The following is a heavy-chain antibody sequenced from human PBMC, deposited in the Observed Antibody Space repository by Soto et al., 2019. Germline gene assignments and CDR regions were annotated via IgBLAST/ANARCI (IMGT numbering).Heavy chain of an antibody. V-gene: IGHV4-4*02. CDR3: ASHSSLRGYCISTSCYGYYYGMDV. Sequence: SGTLSLNCDGCGGSIRRSNWWRGVGEPPGKGREGIGEIYHSGSTNYNPSLKSRVTISVDKSKNQFSLKLSSVTAADTAVYYCASHSSLRGYCISTSCYGYYYGMDVWGQGTTVT. CDR1: GGSIRRSNW. J-gene: IGHJ6*02. D-gene: IGHD2-2*01. CDR2: IYHSGST.